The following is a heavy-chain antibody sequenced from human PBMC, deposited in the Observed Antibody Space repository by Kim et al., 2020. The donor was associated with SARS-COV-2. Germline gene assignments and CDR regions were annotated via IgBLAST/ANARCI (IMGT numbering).Heavy chain of an antibody. CDR3: ARDRQQRPRDWFDP. Sequence: ADSVKGRFTIARDNAKNTLYLQMNRLRAEDTAVYYCARDRQQRPRDWFDPWGQGTLVTVSS. V-gene: IGHV3-74*01. J-gene: IGHJ5*02. D-gene: IGHD6-25*01.